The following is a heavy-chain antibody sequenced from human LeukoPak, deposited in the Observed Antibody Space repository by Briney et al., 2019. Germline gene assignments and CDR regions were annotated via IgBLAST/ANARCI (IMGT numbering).Heavy chain of an antibody. D-gene: IGHD6-6*01. V-gene: IGHV5-51*01. CDR1: GYTFATYW. J-gene: IGHJ4*02. CDR3: ARMRDSSSSFFFDY. Sequence: GESLKISCKAFGYTFATYWIGWVRQMPGKGLEWMGIIYPGDSDTRYSPSFQGQVTISADKSITTAYLHWTSLRASDTAMCYCARMRDSSSSFFFDYWGQGNLVTVSS. CDR2: IYPGDSDT.